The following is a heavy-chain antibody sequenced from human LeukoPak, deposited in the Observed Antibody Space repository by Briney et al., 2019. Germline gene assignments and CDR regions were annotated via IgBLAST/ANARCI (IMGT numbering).Heavy chain of an antibody. CDR3: ARGVGYGHYFDY. CDR1: GGSVSSGSYY. CDR2: IYYSGST. Sequence: SETLSLTCTVSGGSVSSGSYYWNWIRQPPGKGLEWIGYIYYSGSTDYNPSLKSRVTMSVDTSKNQFSLKLSSVTAADTAVYYYARGVGYGHYFDYWGQGTLVTVSS. J-gene: IGHJ4*02. D-gene: IGHD4-17*01. V-gene: IGHV4-61*01.